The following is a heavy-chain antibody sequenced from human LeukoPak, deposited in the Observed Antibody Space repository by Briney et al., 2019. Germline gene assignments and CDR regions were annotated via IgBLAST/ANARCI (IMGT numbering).Heavy chain of an antibody. CDR1: GFSFSTYG. Sequence: GGSLRLSCVASGFSFSTYGMSWVRQAPGKGLEWLSAIDGNGAKTFYADSGKGRFTISRDNAKNSLYLQMNSLRAEDTAVYYCAELGITMIGGVWGKGTTVTISS. CDR3: AELGITMIGGV. CDR2: IDGNGAKT. D-gene: IGHD3-10*02. J-gene: IGHJ6*04. V-gene: IGHV3-23*01.